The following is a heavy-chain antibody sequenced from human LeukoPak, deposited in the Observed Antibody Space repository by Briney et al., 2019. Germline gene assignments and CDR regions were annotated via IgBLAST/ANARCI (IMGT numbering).Heavy chain of an antibody. V-gene: IGHV1-18*01. CDR3: ARDYYDSSGYYGGPNWFDP. CDR2: ISAYNGNT. Sequence: GASVKVSCKASGYTFTSYGISWVRQAPGQGLEWMGWISAYNGNTNYAQKLQGRVTMTTDTSTSTAYMELRSLRSDDTAVYYCARDYYDSSGYYGGPNWFDPWGQGTLVTVSS. CDR1: GYTFTSYG. J-gene: IGHJ5*02. D-gene: IGHD3-22*01.